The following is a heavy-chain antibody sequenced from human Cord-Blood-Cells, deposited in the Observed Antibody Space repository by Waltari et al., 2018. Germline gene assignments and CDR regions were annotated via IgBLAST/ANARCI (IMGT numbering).Heavy chain of an antibody. CDR3: AIIAAAGY. V-gene: IGHV1-69-2*01. Sequence: EVQLVQSAAEAQKPRATVQLSCKVSGSTFTAYYMHWVQQAPGKGLEWMGLVDPEDGETIYAEKFQGRVTITADTSTDTAYMELSSLRSEDTAVYYCAIIAAAGYWGQGTLVTVSS. J-gene: IGHJ4*02. CDR1: GSTFTAYY. CDR2: VDPEDGET. D-gene: IGHD6-13*01.